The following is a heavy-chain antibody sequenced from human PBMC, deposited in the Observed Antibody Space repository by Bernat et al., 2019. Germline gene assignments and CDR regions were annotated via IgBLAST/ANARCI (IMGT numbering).Heavy chain of an antibody. Sequence: QVQLVESGGGVVQPGRSLRLSCAASGFTFSSYAMHWVRQAPGKGLEWVAVISYDGSNKYYADSVKGRFTISRDNSKNTLYLQMNSLRAEDTAVYYCARDRSSSWYSLISYYFGYWGQGTLVTVSS. V-gene: IGHV3-30-3*01. CDR3: ARDRSSSWYSLISYYFGY. CDR2: ISYDGSNK. J-gene: IGHJ4*02. CDR1: GFTFSSYA. D-gene: IGHD6-13*01.